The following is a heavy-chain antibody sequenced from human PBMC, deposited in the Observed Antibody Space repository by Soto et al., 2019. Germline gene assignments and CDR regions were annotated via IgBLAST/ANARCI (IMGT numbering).Heavy chain of an antibody. D-gene: IGHD5-18*01. J-gene: IGHJ3*02. V-gene: IGHV1-69*12. CDR3: ARCRYSYGYSAFDI. CDR1: GGTFSSYA. CDR2: IIPIFGTA. Sequence: QVQLVQSGAEVKKPGSSVKVSCKASGGTFSSYAISWVRQAPGQGLEWMGGIIPIFGTANYAQKFQGRVTITADESTSTAYMELSSLRSDDTAVYYCARCRYSYGYSAFDIWGQGTMVTVSS.